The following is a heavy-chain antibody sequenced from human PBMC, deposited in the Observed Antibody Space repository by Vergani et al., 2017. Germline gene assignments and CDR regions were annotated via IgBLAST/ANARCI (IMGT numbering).Heavy chain of an antibody. J-gene: IGHJ4*02. Sequence: QVQLVESGGGVVQPGGSLRLSCAASGFTFSSYGMHWVRQAPGKGLEWVAFIRYDGSNKYYADSVKGRFTISRDNSKNTLYLQMNSLGAEDTAVYYCAKDTDYTAFDYWGQGTLVTVSS. CDR3: AKDTDYTAFDY. V-gene: IGHV3-30*02. CDR2: IRYDGSNK. CDR1: GFTFSSYG. D-gene: IGHD4-11*01.